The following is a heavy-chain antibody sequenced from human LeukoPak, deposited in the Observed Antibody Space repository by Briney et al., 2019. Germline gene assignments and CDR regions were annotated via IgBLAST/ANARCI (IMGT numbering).Heavy chain of an antibody. CDR2: ISYDGSNK. CDR1: GFTFSSYG. V-gene: IGHV3-30*18. Sequence: GGSLRLSCAASGFTFSSYGMHWVRQAPGKGLEWVAVISYDGSNKYYADSVKGRFTISRDNSKNTLYLQMNSLRAEDTAVYYCAKNIVANWDYYGMDVWGQGTTVTVSS. D-gene: IGHD5-12*01. J-gene: IGHJ6*02. CDR3: AKNIVANWDYYGMDV.